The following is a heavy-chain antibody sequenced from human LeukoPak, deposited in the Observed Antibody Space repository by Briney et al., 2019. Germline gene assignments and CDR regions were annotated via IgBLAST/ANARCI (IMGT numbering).Heavy chain of an antibody. J-gene: IGHJ4*02. CDR3: ARISYDTSGSSPPLFYFDY. Sequence: PGGSLRLSCGASGFTFSSSWTTWVRQAPGKGLEWVASIKTDGSEKYYVDSVKGRFTISRDNAKNSVYVQMNSLRAEDTAVYYCARISYDTSGSSPPLFYFDYWGQGTLVTVSS. V-gene: IGHV3-7*01. CDR2: IKTDGSEK. CDR1: GFTFSSSW. D-gene: IGHD3-22*01.